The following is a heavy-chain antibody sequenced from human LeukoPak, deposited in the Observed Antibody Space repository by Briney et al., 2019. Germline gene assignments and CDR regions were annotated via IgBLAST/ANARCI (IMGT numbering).Heavy chain of an antibody. D-gene: IGHD6-13*01. CDR3: AREFFSRSAAGIGY. V-gene: IGHV4-39*07. CDR2: IYYSGST. CDR1: GGSISSSSYY. J-gene: IGHJ4*02. Sequence: PSETLSLTCTVSGGSISSSSYYWGWIRQPPGKGLEWIGSIYYSGSTYYNPSLKSRVTISVDTSKNQFSLKLSSVTAADTAVYYCAREFFSRSAAGIGYWGQGTLVTVSS.